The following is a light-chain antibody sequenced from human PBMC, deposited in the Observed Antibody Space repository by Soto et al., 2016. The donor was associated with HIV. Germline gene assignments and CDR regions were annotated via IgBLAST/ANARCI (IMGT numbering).Light chain of an antibody. J-gene: IGLJ3*02. Sequence: SSELTQDPAVSVALGRTVRITCQGDSLRTYYASWYQQKPGRAPVLVIYGKNNRPSGIPDRFSGSNSGNTASLTITETQAEDEADYYCNSRDSSGNHLVFGGGTKLTVL. CDR2: GKN. CDR1: SLRTYY. V-gene: IGLV3-19*01. CDR3: NSRDSSGNHLV.